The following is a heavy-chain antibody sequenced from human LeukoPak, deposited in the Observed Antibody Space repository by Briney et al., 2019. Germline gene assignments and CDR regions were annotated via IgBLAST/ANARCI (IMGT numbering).Heavy chain of an antibody. V-gene: IGHV6-1*01. CDR2: TYYRSKWYN. CDR1: GDSVSSNSAA. CDR3: ARVLGRDPHQNWFDP. D-gene: IGHD3-16*01. J-gene: IGHJ5*02. Sequence: SQTLSLTFAISGDSVSSNSAAWNWIRQSPSRGLEWLGRTYYRSKWYNDYAVSVKRRITIHTDTSKNQFSLQLNSVTPEDTAVYYCARVLGRDPHQNWFDPWGQGTLVTVSS.